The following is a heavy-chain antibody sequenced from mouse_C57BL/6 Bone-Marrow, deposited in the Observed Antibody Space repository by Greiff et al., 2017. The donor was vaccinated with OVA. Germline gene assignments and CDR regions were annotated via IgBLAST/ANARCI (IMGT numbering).Heavy chain of an antibody. Sequence: VQLQQSGAELVRPGTSVKMSCKASGYTFTNYWIGWAKQRPGHGLEWIGDIYPGGGYTNYNEKFKGKATLTADKSSSTAYMQFSSLTSEDSAIYYCARGGAYGHWYFDVWGTGTTVTVSS. CDR3: ARGGAYGHWYFDV. J-gene: IGHJ1*03. V-gene: IGHV1-63*01. CDR2: IYPGGGYT. D-gene: IGHD1-1*02. CDR1: GYTFTNYW.